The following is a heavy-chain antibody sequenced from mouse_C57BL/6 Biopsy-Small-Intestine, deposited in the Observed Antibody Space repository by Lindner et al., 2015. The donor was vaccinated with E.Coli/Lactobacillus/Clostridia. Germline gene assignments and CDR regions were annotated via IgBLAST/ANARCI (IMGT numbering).Heavy chain of an antibody. D-gene: IGHD2-3*01. CDR3: ARGGWLLPMDY. CDR2: ISYDGSN. J-gene: IGHJ4*01. V-gene: IGHV3-6*01. CDR1: GYSITSGYY. Sequence: VQLQESGPGLVKPSQSLSLTCSVTGYSITSGYYWNWIRQFPGNKLEWMGYISYDGSNNYNPSLKNRISITRDTSKNQFFLKLNSVTTEDTATYYCARGGWLLPMDYWGQGTSVTVSS.